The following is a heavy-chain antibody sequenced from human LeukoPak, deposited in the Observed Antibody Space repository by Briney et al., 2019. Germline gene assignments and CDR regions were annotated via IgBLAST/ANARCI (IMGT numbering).Heavy chain of an antibody. CDR3: ARVAVGAITFDY. J-gene: IGHJ4*02. D-gene: IGHD1-26*01. CDR1: GFTFSSNS. V-gene: IGHV3-21*01. Sequence: TGRSLRPSCPASGFTFSSNSMNWVRQAPGKGLEWASSINSNSSYTYYADSVKGRFTISTTNTKNSLYIQINSVTTEEPSVYDCARVAVGAITFDYWGQGTLVTVSA. CDR2: INSNSSYT.